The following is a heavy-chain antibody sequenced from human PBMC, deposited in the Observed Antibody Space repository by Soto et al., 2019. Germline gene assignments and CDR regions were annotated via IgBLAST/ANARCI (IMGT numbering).Heavy chain of an antibody. CDR3: ARGVGSGTYYNQYNWFDP. V-gene: IGHV1-18*01. Sequence: QVQLVQSGAEVKKPGASVKVSCKASGYTFTNYGISWVRQAPGQGLEWMGWINTYNGNTNHAQKLQGRVTMTTDTSASTASRERRSMRSDDTAVYYCARGVGSGTYYNQYNWFDPWGQGTLVTVSS. CDR1: GYTFTNYG. CDR2: INTYNGNT. D-gene: IGHD3-10*01. J-gene: IGHJ5*02.